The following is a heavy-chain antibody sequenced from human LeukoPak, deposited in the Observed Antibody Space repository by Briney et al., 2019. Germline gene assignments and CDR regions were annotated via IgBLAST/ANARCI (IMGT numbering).Heavy chain of an antibody. V-gene: IGHV3-23*01. Sequence: GGSLRLSCAASGFTFSNYAMSWVRQTPGKGLEWVSAISGSGGDTYYADSVKGRFTISRDNSKNTLYLQMKSLRAEDTAVYYCAKDLGTDTAMAFDYWGQGTLVTVSS. CDR2: ISGSGGDT. J-gene: IGHJ4*02. CDR3: AKDLGTDTAMAFDY. D-gene: IGHD5-18*01. CDR1: GFTFSNYA.